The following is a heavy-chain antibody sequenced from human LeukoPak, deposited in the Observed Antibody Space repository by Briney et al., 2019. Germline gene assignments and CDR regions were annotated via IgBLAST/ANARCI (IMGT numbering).Heavy chain of an antibody. Sequence: GFLRLSCAASGFTFSSYSMNWVRQAPGKGLEWISSISPGGDSTFHADSVKGRFTISRDNAKNSLYLQMNSLRGEDTAVYYCARESEHSVSQVDFDLWGQGTMVTVSS. J-gene: IGHJ3*01. V-gene: IGHV3-21*01. D-gene: IGHD2-15*01. CDR1: GFTFSSYS. CDR3: ARESEHSVSQVDFDL. CDR2: ISPGGDST.